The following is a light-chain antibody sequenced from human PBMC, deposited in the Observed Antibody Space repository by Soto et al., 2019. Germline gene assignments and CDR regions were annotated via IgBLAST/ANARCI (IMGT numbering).Light chain of an antibody. V-gene: IGLV2-14*01. CDR1: SSDVGGYNY. CDR3: SSYTSSSTRK. Sequence: QSALTQPASVSGSPGQSITISCTGTSSDVGGYNYVSWYQQHPGKAPKLMIYDVSNRHSGVSNRFSGSKSGNTASLTISGLQAEDEADYYCSSYTSSSTRKFGGGTKLTVL. CDR2: DVS. J-gene: IGLJ2*01.